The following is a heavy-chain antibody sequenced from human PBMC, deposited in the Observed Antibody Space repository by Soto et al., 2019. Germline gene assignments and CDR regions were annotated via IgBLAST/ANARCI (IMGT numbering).Heavy chain of an antibody. CDR2: FYHIGTP. V-gene: IGHV4-59*01. CDR1: GGSISRYY. CDR3: ARVFRGSSAFPLDY. D-gene: IGHD3-16*01. J-gene: IGHJ4*02. Sequence: SETLSLTCTVSGGSISRYYWTWVRQPPGKGLECIAYFYHIGTPDYNPSLKSRVTISVDTSKNQFSLKLTSVTAADTAVYYCARVFRGSSAFPLDYWGQGTPVTVSS.